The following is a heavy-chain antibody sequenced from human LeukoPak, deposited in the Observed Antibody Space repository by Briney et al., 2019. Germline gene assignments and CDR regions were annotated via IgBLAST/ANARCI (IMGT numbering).Heavy chain of an antibody. Sequence: GGSLRLSCAPSGFTFSSYEMNWVRQAPGKGLDWVSYISSSGSTIYYADSVKGRFTISRDNAKNSLYLQMNSLRAEDTAVYYCAGSFQNYDILTGYYGPGAFDIWGQGTMVTVSS. V-gene: IGHV3-48*03. CDR3: AGSFQNYDILTGYYGPGAFDI. J-gene: IGHJ3*02. D-gene: IGHD3-9*01. CDR2: ISSSGSTI. CDR1: GFTFSSYE.